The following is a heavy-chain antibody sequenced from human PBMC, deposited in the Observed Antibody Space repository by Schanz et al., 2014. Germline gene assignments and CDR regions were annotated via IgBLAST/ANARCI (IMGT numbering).Heavy chain of an antibody. CDR2: IYTGGGT. CDR3: ARSPNRGISHYYYYGMDV. CDR1: GFTVSSNY. Sequence: EVQLVESGGGLVQPGGSLRLSCAASGFTVSSNYMSWVRQAPGKGLEWVSVIYTGGGTFYADSVKGRFTISRHSFKNTLYLQLNSLRAEDTAVYYCARSPNRGISHYYYYGMDVWGQGTTVTVSS. V-gene: IGHV3-53*04. D-gene: IGHD3-10*01. J-gene: IGHJ6*02.